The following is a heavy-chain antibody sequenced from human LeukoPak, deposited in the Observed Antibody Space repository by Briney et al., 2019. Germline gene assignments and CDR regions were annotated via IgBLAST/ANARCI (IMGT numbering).Heavy chain of an antibody. CDR3: ARDLDYGDEHYAFDI. J-gene: IGHJ3*02. CDR2: IYTSGST. D-gene: IGHD4-17*01. CDR1: GGSISSYY. Sequence: SETLSLTCTVSGGSISSYYWSWIRQPAGKGLERIGRIYTSGSTNYNPSLKSRVTMSVDTSKNQFSLKLSSVTAADTAVYYCARDLDYGDEHYAFDIWGQGTMVTVSS. V-gene: IGHV4-4*07.